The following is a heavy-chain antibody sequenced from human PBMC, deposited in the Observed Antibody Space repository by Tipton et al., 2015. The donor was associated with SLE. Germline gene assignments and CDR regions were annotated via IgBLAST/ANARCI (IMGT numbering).Heavy chain of an antibody. D-gene: IGHD6-19*01. CDR3: ASPGIAVAGVDAFDI. V-gene: IGHV1-46*03. CDR1: GYTFTSYY. Sequence: QLVQSGAEVKKPGASVKVSCKASGYTFTSYYMHWVRQAPGQGLEWMGIINPSGGSTSYAQKFQGRVTMTRDTSTSTVYMELSSLRSEDTAVYYCASPGIAVAGVDAFDIWGQGTMVTVSS. J-gene: IGHJ3*02. CDR2: INPSGGST.